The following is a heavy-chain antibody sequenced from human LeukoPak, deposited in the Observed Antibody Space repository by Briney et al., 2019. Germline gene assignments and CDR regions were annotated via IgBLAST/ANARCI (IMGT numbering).Heavy chain of an antibody. V-gene: IGHV3-11*01. D-gene: IGHD2-2*01. CDR3: ARGVRPVAMRNYFDY. J-gene: IGHJ4*02. CDR2: ISSSGSPI. CDR1: GFTFSDYY. Sequence: GGSLRLSCAASGFTFSDYYMSWIRQAPGKGLEWVSYISSSGSPINYADSVKGRFTISRDNAKNSLYLQMNSLRAEDTAVYYCARGVRPVAMRNYFDYGGQGTLVTVSS.